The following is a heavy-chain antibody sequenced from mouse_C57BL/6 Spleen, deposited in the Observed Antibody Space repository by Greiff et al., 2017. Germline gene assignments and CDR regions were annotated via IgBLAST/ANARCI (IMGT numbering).Heavy chain of an antibody. CDR3: ARRSSYWYFDV. CDR1: GFTFSDYG. D-gene: IGHD1-1*01. CDR2: ISSGSSTI. V-gene: IGHV5-17*01. J-gene: IGHJ1*03. Sequence: DVKLVESGGGLVKPGGSLKLSCAASGFTFSDYGMHWVRQAPEKGLEWVAYISSGSSTIYYADTVKGRFTISRDNAKNTLFLQMTSLRSEDTAMYYCARRSSYWYFDVWGTGTTVTVSS.